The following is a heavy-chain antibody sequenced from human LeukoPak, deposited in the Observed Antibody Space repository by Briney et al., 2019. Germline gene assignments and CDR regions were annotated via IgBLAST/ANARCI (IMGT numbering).Heavy chain of an antibody. D-gene: IGHD6-19*01. CDR2: INHSGST. CDR3: ARGPGIAVAGTRYFDY. CDR1: NYSMTNGYY. Sequence: PSETLSLTCGVSNYSMTNGYYWGWIRQPPGKRLEWIGEINHSGSTNYNPSLKSRVTISVDTSKNQLSLKLSSVTAADTAVYYCARGPGIAVAGTRYFDYWGQGTLVTVSS. V-gene: IGHV4-38-2*01. J-gene: IGHJ4*02.